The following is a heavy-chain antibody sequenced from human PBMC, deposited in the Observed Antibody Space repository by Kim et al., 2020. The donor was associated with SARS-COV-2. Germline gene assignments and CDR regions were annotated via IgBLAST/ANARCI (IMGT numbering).Heavy chain of an antibody. D-gene: IGHD3-10*01. Sequence: ASVKVSCKTSGYTFSSLDINWVRQATGQGLEWMGWMNTNNGATGYAQRFQGRVTMTRDTSISTAYMELSSLRFEDTAVYYCARGVNSGVDIWGQGTMVTVSS. CDR3: ARGVNSGVDI. V-gene: IGHV1-8*01. CDR1: GYTFSSLD. J-gene: IGHJ3*02. CDR2: MNTNNGAT.